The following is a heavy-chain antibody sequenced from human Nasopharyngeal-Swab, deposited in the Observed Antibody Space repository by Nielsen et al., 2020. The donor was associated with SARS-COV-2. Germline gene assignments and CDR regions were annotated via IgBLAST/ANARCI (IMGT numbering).Heavy chain of an antibody. CDR3: ARDQGLLRGYCSSTSCYAPYYYYYYGMDV. CDR1: GFTFSSYS. V-gene: IGHV3-21*01. D-gene: IGHD2-2*01. J-gene: IGHJ6*02. Sequence: GESLKISCAASGFTFSSYSMNWVRQAPGKGLEWVSSISSSSSYIYYADSVKGRFTISRDNAKNSLYLQMNNLRAEDTAVYYCARDQGLLRGYCSSTSCYAPYYYYYYGMDVWGQGTTVTVSS. CDR2: ISSSSSYI.